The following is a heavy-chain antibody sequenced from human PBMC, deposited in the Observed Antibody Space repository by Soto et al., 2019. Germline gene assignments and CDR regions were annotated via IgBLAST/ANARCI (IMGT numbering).Heavy chain of an antibody. CDR1: GGSISSYY. CDR2: IYYSGST. D-gene: IGHD6-13*01. CDR3: ARDISDIAAAGYGMDV. V-gene: IGHV4-59*01. J-gene: IGHJ6*02. Sequence: PSETLSLSCTVSGGSISSYYWSGIRQPPGKGLEWIGYIYYSGSTNYNPSLKSRVTISVDTSKNQFSLKLSSVTAADTAVYYCARDISDIAAAGYGMDVWGQGTTVTVSS.